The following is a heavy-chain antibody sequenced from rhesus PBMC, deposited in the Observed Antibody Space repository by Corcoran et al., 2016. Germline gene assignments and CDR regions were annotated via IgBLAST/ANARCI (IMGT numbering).Heavy chain of an antibody. Sequence: QVRLQESGPGLVKPSETLSLTCDVSGGSISDEYFWSWIRQPPGKGLDWIGYIYVSGRGINYTPALKNRVTISIDTSKNQFSLRVTSVTVADTAVYYCARYSSWSSGGLDSWGQGVVVTVSS. CDR2: IYVSGRGI. J-gene: IGHJ6*01. CDR1: GGSISDEYF. V-gene: IGHV4-106*01. D-gene: IGHD6-13*01. CDR3: ARYSSWSSGGLDS.